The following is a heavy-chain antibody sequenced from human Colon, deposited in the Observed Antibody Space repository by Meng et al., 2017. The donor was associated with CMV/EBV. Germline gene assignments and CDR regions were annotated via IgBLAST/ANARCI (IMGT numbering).Heavy chain of an antibody. D-gene: IGHD6-6*01. J-gene: IGHJ4*02. V-gene: IGHV3-74*03. CDR3: TRDSGSSTSMDY. Sequence: GGSLRLSCAASGFTFSYYWMNWVRQVPGKGLVWVARINSDGSKAEYADSVRGRFTISRDNAKNTLYLEMNTLRDEDTAVYYCTRDSGSSTSMDYWGQGTLVTVSS. CDR2: INSDGSKA. CDR1: GFTFSYYW.